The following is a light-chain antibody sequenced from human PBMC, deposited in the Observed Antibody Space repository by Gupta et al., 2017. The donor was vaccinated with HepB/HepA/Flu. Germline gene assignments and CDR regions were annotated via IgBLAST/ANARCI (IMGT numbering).Light chain of an antibody. J-gene: IGKJ1*01. CDR1: QSFSSY. V-gene: IGKV3-11*01. CDR3: QQRSNWTWT. Sequence: IVLTQSPATLSLSPGERATLSCRASQSFSSYLAWYQQKPGQAPRLLIYDASNRATGIPARFSGSGSGTDFTLTISSLEPEDFAVYYCQQRSNWTWTFGQGTKVEIK. CDR2: DAS.